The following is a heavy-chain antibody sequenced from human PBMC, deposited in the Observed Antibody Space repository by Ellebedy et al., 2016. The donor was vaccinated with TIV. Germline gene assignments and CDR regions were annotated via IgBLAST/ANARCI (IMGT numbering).Heavy chain of an antibody. Sequence: GESLNISCVASCFTVSIFGMHWVRQAPGKGLEWVAVTSYDGSNKYYADSVKGRFTISRDNSRNTLYLQMNSVRAEDTAVYYCAKDQGLWGYGGNPTHYYYYYGMDVWGQGTTVTVSS. CDR3: AKDQGLWGYGGNPTHYYYYYGMDV. CDR1: CFTVSIFG. D-gene: IGHD4-23*01. J-gene: IGHJ6*02. CDR2: TSYDGSNK. V-gene: IGHV3-30*18.